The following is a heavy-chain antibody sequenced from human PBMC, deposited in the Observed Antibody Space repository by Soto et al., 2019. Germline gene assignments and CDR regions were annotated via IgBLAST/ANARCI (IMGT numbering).Heavy chain of an antibody. J-gene: IGHJ5*02. D-gene: IGHD3-10*01. CDR3: ARESAGSHKNNLFDP. CDR2: IYYSGST. V-gene: IGHV4-59*01. Sequence: QVQLQESGPGLVKPSETLSLTCTVSGGSISTYYWSWIRQPPGKGLEWIGYIYYSGSTYYNPSLKSRVTMSVDTSRNQLLLQLNSVTAADTAVYYCARESAGSHKNNLFDPWGQGTLVTVSS. CDR1: GGSISTYY.